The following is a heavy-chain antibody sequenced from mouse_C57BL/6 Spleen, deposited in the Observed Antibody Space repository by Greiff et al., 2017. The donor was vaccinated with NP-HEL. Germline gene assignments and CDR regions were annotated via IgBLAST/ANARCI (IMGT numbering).Heavy chain of an antibody. CDR2: ISSGSSTI. CDR3: ARRENSDYAMDY. Sequence: EVKLVESGGGLVKPGGSLKLSCAASGFTFSDYGMHWVRQAPEKGLEWVAYISSGSSTIYYADTVKGRFTISRDNAKNTLFLQMTSLRSEDTAMYYCARRENSDYAMDYWGQGTSVTVAS. CDR1: GFTFSDYG. J-gene: IGHJ4*01. V-gene: IGHV5-17*01.